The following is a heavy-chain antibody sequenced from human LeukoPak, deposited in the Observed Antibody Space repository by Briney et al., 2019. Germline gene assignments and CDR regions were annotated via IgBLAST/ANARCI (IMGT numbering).Heavy chain of an antibody. CDR3: VSQASVTAHP. CDR2: IYPVDSGT. Sequence: GESLKISCRGSGYTFIGYWIVWVRQMPGKGLEWMGIIYPVDSGTRYSPSFQGQVTISIDKSISTAYLQWSSLKASDTAIYYCVSQASVTAHPWGQGTLVTVSS. J-gene: IGHJ5*02. D-gene: IGHD2-21*02. CDR1: GYTFIGYW. V-gene: IGHV5-51*01.